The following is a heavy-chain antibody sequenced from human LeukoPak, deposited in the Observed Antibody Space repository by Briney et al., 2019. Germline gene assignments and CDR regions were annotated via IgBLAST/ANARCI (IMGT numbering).Heavy chain of an antibody. CDR1: GGSISSGDHY. CDR2: IYYSGST. Sequence: PSETLSLTCTVSGGSISSGDHYWSWIRQPPGKGLEWIGYIYYSGSTNYNPSLKSRVTISVDTSKNQFSLKLSSVTAADTAVYYCARFLDYYDSSSHPAFDYWGQGTLVTVSS. CDR3: ARFLDYYDSSSHPAFDY. J-gene: IGHJ4*02. D-gene: IGHD3-22*01. V-gene: IGHV4-61*08.